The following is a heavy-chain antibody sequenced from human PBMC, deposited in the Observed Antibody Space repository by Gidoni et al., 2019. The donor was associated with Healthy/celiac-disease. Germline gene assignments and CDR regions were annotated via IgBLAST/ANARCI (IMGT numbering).Heavy chain of an antibody. CDR3: ARLVDTAMARSYYYMDV. Sequence: GRQAPGQGLEWMGGIIPIFGTANYAQKFQGRVTITADESTSTAYMELSSLRSEDTAVYYCARLVDTAMARSYYYMDVWGKGTTVTVSS. CDR2: IIPIFGTA. D-gene: IGHD5-18*01. J-gene: IGHJ6*03. V-gene: IGHV1-69*01.